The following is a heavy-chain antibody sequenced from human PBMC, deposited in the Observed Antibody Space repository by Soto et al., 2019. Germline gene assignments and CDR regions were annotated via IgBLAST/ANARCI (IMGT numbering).Heavy chain of an antibody. CDR1: GFTFSSYA. CDR3: ARGLKRTRNYYYYGMDV. V-gene: IGHV3-30-3*01. J-gene: IGHJ6*02. CDR2: ISYDGSNK. Sequence: PGGSLRLSCAASGFTFSSYAMHWVRQAPGKGLEWVAVISYDGSNKCYADSVKGRFTISRDNSKNTLYLQMNSLRAEDTAVYYCARGLKRTRNYYYYGMDVWGQGTTVTVSS.